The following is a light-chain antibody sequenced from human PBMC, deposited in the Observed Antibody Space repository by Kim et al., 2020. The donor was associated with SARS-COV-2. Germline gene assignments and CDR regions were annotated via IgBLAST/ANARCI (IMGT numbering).Light chain of an antibody. J-gene: IGLJ2*01. Sequence: VALGQTVRITCQGDSLRSYYATWYQQKPGQAPILLIYGKNNRPSGIPDRFSGSSSGNTASLTITGTQAGDEADYYCNTRDTNDIVLFGGGTQLTVL. V-gene: IGLV3-19*01. CDR1: SLRSYY. CDR2: GKN. CDR3: NTRDTNDIVL.